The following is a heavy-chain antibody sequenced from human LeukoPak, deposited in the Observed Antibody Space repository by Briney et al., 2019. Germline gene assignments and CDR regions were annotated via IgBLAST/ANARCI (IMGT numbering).Heavy chain of an antibody. J-gene: IGHJ4*02. D-gene: IGHD6-19*01. CDR2: IRNNGATT. CDR1: GITFSNYA. Sequence: GGSLRLSCAASGITFSNYAMTWVRQAPAKGKEWVASIRNNGATTDYADSVKGRFTISRDNSKNTLYLQMNSLRADDTAVYYCAKAYHDSGCLIDYWGQGTLVAVSS. V-gene: IGHV3-23*01. CDR3: AKAYHDSGCLIDY.